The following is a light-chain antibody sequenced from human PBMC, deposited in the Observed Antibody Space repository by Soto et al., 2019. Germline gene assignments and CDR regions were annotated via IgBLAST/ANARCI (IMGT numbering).Light chain of an antibody. CDR3: CSYAGSSTLGV. Sequence: QSVLTQPASVSGSPGQSITISCTGTSSDVGSYYLVSWYQQHPGKAPKLMIYEGSKRPSGVSNRFSGSKSGNTASLTISGLQAEDEADYYCCSYAGSSTLGVFGTGTKVTVL. J-gene: IGLJ1*01. CDR2: EGS. V-gene: IGLV2-23*01. CDR1: SSDVGSYYL.